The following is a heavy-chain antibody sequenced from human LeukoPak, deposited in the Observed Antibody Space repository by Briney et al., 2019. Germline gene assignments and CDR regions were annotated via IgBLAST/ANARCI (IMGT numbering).Heavy chain of an antibody. D-gene: IGHD6-19*01. J-gene: IGHJ5*02. CDR3: AKASYSSGWYTSLGWFDP. V-gene: IGHV3-30*04. CDR2: ISYDGSNE. Sequence: PGGSQRLSCAASGFTFSSYVMHWVRQAPGKWLEWVAIISYDGSNEYYADSVKGRFTISRDNSKNTLYLQMNSLRAEDTAVYYCAKASYSSGWYTSLGWFDPWGQGTLVTVSS. CDR1: GFTFSSYV.